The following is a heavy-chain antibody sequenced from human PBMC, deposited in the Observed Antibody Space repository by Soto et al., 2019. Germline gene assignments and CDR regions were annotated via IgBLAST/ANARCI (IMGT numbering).Heavy chain of an antibody. CDR1: GGSISSSSYY. Sequence: QLQLQESGPGLVKPSETLSLTCTVSGGSISSSSYYWGWIRQPPGKGLEWIGSIYYSGSTYYNPSLKSRVTISVDTYKNQFSLKLSSVTAADTAVYYCARRGRYCSSTSCYVFYYYYGMDVWGQGTTVTVSS. D-gene: IGHD2-2*01. CDR3: ARRGRYCSSTSCYVFYYYYGMDV. CDR2: IYYSGST. J-gene: IGHJ6*02. V-gene: IGHV4-39*01.